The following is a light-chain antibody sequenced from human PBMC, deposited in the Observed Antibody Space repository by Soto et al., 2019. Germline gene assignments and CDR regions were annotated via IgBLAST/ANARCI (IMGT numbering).Light chain of an antibody. Sequence: EIVMTQSPATLSVSPGERATLSCRASESISSNLIWYQQKFGQAPRLVIYGASTRATGIPARFSGSGYGTEFTLTISSLQSEDFAVYYCQQYYSCPLTFGGGTKVEIK. CDR1: ESISSN. CDR3: QQYYSCPLT. CDR2: GAS. V-gene: IGKV3-15*01. J-gene: IGKJ4*01.